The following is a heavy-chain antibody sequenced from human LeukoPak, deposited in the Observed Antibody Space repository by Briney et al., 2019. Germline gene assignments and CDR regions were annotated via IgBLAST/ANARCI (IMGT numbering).Heavy chain of an antibody. CDR1: GFTLSSHW. CDR3: ARGVGSGSRLRAGDY. Sequence: GGSLRLSCAASGFTLSSHWMHWVRQAPGKGLVWVSRINSDGSSTSYADSVKGRFTISRDNSKNTLYLQMNSLRAEDTAVYYCARGVGSGSRLRAGDYWGQGTLVTVSS. D-gene: IGHD1-26*01. J-gene: IGHJ4*02. CDR2: INSDGSST. V-gene: IGHV3-74*01.